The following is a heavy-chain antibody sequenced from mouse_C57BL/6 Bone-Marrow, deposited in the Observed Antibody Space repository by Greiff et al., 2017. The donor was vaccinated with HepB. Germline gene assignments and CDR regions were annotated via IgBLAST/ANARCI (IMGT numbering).Heavy chain of an antibody. J-gene: IGHJ4*01. Sequence: VQVVESGPGLVQPSQSLSITCTVSGFSLTSYGVHWVRQSPGKGLEWLGVIWRGGSTDYNAAFMSRLSITKDNSKSQVFFKMNSLQADDTAIYYCAKNEGDYYGSSYAMDYWGQGTSVTVSS. D-gene: IGHD1-1*01. CDR1: GFSLTSYG. CDR3: AKNEGDYYGSSYAMDY. CDR2: IWRGGST. V-gene: IGHV2-5*01.